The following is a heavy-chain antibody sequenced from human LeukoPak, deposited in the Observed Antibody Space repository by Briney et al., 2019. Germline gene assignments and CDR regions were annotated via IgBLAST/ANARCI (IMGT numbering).Heavy chain of an antibody. CDR1: GFTFSSYG. CDR3: ARDRWYFQH. J-gene: IGHJ1*01. CDR2: IPYDGSNK. V-gene: IGHV3-30*02. Sequence: GGSLRLSCAASGFTFSSYGMHWVRQAPGKGLEWVAFIPYDGSNKYYGDSVKGRFTISRDNSKNTLYLQMNSLRAEDTAVYYCARDRWYFQHWGQGTLVTVSS. D-gene: IGHD3-16*02.